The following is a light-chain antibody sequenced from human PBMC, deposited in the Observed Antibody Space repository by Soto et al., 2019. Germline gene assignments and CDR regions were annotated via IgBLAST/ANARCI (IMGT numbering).Light chain of an antibody. J-gene: IGKJ2*01. CDR2: KAS. V-gene: IGKV1-5*03. Sequence: DIQMTQSPSTLSASVEDRVTITCRASQSISTYLAWYQQKPGNAPKLLIYKASNLQSGVPSRFSGSGSGTEFTLTISSLQPDDFATYYCQQYNSYSPYTFGQGTNLEIK. CDR3: QQYNSYSPYT. CDR1: QSISTY.